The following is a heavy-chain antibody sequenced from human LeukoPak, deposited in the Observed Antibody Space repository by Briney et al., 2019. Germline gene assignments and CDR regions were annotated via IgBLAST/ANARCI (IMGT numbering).Heavy chain of an antibody. Sequence: ASVKVSCKASGYTFTSYGISWVRQAPGQGLEWMGWISAYNGNTNYAQKLQGRLTMTTDTSTSTAYMELRSLRSDDTAVYYCARDGLGYCTNGVCYFVDYWGQGTLVTVSS. V-gene: IGHV1-18*01. J-gene: IGHJ4*02. CDR1: GYTFTSYG. CDR3: ARDGLGYCTNGVCYFVDY. D-gene: IGHD2-8*01. CDR2: ISAYNGNT.